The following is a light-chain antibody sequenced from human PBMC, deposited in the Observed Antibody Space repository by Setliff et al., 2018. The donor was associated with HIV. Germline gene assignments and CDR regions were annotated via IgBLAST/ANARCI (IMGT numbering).Light chain of an antibody. CDR3: SSYAVTNTLP. V-gene: IGLV2-14*02. CDR2: EVS. J-gene: IGLJ1*01. CDR1: SSDVVTYKL. Sequence: QSVLTQPASVSGSPGQSITISCTGISSDVVTYKLVSWYQQYPGKAPKLMIYEVSNRPSGVSNRFSGSKSGNTASLTISGLQAEDEADYYCSSYAVTNTLPFGTGTKVTVL.